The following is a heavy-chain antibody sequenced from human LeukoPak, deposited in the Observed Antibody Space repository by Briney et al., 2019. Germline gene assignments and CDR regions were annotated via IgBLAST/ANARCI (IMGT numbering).Heavy chain of an antibody. CDR3: SIGRYYSNSSYYYFDS. V-gene: IGHV1-3*01. J-gene: IGHJ4*02. D-gene: IGHD3-22*01. Sequence: ASVKVSCKASGYTFTDYSMHWVRQAPGQAPEWMGWISAGTGSPKYSQRFQGRVTITRDTSARTAYMALSSLRPTDTAVYFCSIGRYYSNSSYYYFDSWGQRTLVTVSS. CDR1: GYTFTDYS. CDR2: ISAGTGSP.